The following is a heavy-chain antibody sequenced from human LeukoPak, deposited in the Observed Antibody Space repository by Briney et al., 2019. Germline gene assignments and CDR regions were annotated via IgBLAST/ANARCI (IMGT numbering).Heavy chain of an antibody. J-gene: IGHJ3*02. CDR2: FDPEDGET. V-gene: IGHV1-24*01. Sequence: ASVKVSCKASGYTLTELSMHWVRQAPGKGLEWMGGFDPEDGETIYAQKFQGRVTMTEDTSTDTAYMELSSLRSEDTAVYYCAFAFGGVIVTAFDIWGQGTMVTVSS. CDR1: GYTLTELS. D-gene: IGHD3-16*02. CDR3: AFAFGGVIVTAFDI.